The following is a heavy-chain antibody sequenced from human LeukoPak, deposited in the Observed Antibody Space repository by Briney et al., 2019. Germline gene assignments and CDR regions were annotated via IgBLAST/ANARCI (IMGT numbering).Heavy chain of an antibody. Sequence: SETLSLTCTVSGGSISSHHWSWIRQPPGKGLEWIGYIYYSGSTNYNPSLKSRVTISVDTSKNQFSLKLSSVTAADTAVYYCARGVGAVTNLDYWGQGTLVTVSS. V-gene: IGHV4-59*11. CDR2: IYYSGST. D-gene: IGHD1-26*01. CDR3: ARGVGAVTNLDY. CDR1: GGSISSHH. J-gene: IGHJ4*02.